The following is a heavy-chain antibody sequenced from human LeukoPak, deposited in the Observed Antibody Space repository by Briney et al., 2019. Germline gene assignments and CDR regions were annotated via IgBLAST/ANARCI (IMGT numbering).Heavy chain of an antibody. CDR2: ISSSSTI. CDR1: GFTFSSYS. Sequence: PGGSLRLSCAASGFTFSSYSMNWVRQAPGKGLEWVSYISSSSTIYYADSVKGRFTISRDNAKNSLYLQMNSLRAEDTAVYYCARGGVVAATPGYWGQGTLVTVSS. J-gene: IGHJ4*02. CDR3: ARGGVVAATPGY. D-gene: IGHD2-15*01. V-gene: IGHV3-48*01.